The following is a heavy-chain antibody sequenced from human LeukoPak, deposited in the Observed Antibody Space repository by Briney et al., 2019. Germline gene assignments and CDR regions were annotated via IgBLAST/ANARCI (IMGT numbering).Heavy chain of an antibody. Sequence: SETLSLTCAVYGGSFSGYYWSWIRQPPGKGLEWIGEINHSGSTNYNPSLKSRVTISVDTSKNQFSLKLSSVTAADTAVYYCARRWIFGVVPTDYWGQGTLVTVSS. CDR2: INHSGST. V-gene: IGHV4-34*01. D-gene: IGHD3-3*01. CDR1: GGSFSGYY. J-gene: IGHJ4*02. CDR3: ARRWIFGVVPTDY.